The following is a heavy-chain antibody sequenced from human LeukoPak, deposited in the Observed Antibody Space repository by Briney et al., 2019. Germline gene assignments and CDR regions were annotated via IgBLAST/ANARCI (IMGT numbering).Heavy chain of an antibody. CDR3: AKGTVAILPRSYFDY. CDR1: GFTFDDYA. J-gene: IGHJ4*02. Sequence: GGSLRLSCAASGFTFDDYAMHWVRQAPGKGLEWVSGISWNSGSIGYADSVKGRFTISRDNAKNSLYLQMNSLRAEDTALYYCAKGTVAILPRSYFDYWGQGTLVTVSS. CDR2: ISWNSGSI. D-gene: IGHD4-23*01. V-gene: IGHV3-9*01.